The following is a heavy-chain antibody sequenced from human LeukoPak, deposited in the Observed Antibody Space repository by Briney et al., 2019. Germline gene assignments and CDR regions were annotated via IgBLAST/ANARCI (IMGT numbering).Heavy chain of an antibody. CDR3: AREGGRYGMDV. D-gene: IGHD3-16*01. CDR1: GFTVSSNY. CDR2: IYRGGST. Sequence: PGGSLRLACAASGFTVSSNYMSWVRQAPGKGREWVSVIYRGGSTYYADSGKGSFTICRDNSKNTLYPQLNSLRAEDTAVYYCAREGGRYGMDVWGQGPTVTVSS. J-gene: IGHJ6*02. V-gene: IGHV3-66*01.